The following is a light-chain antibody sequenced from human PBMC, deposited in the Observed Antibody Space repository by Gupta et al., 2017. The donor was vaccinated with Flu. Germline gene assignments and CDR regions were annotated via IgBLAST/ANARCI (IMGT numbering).Light chain of an antibody. J-gene: IGKJ4*01. V-gene: IGKV1-5*03. Sequence: DIQITQSPYTLSASVGDRVTITCRASQSISSWLAWYQQKPGKAPKLLIYKASSLESGVPSRFSGSGSGTEFTLTISSLQPDDFATYYCQQYNSYPLTFGGGTKVEIK. CDR1: QSISSW. CDR2: KAS. CDR3: QQYNSYPLT.